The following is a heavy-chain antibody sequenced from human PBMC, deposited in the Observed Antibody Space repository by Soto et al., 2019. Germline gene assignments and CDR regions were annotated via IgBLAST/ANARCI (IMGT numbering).Heavy chain of an antibody. CDR1: GYTFTSYA. D-gene: IGHD3-10*01. J-gene: IGHJ6*03. CDR3: ARVSDYVSFYYYYYRDV. CDR2: INAGNGNT. V-gene: IGHV1-3*01. Sequence: ASVKVSCKASGYTFTSYAMHWVRQAPGQRLEWMGWINAGNGNTKYSQKFQGRVTITRDTSASTAYMELSSLRSEDTAVYYCARVSDYVSFYYYYYRDVGDKGTRVTFS.